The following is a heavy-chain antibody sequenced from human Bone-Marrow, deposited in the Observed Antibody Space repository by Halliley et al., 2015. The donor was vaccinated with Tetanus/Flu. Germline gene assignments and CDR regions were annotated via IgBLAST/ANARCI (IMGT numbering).Heavy chain of an antibody. J-gene: IGHJ4*02. CDR1: GFTLRGHS. V-gene: IGHV3-72*01. Sequence: SLRLSCAASGFTLRGHSMDWVRQAPGGGLEWVGRSRDKTNSYTTEYAASVKGRFSISRDDSQNSLYLQMNSLKTEDTAVYYCARGSYYYDSSALDYWGQGNLVTVSS. CDR3: ARGSYYYDSSALDY. D-gene: IGHD3-22*01. CDR2: SRDKTNSYTT.